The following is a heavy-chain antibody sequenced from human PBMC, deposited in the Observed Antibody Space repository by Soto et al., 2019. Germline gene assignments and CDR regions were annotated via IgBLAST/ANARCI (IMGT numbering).Heavy chain of an antibody. J-gene: IGHJ5*01. CDR3: ARQRTYSSAWFDY. CDR1: GGSIGNYY. Sequence: SETLSLTCTVSGGSIGNYYWTWIRQPAGKGLEWIGRIYTSGTTNYNPSLKSRVTMLIDPSRNQFSLRLSSVTAADTALYYCARQRTYSSAWFDYWGQGTLVTVSS. CDR2: IYTSGTT. D-gene: IGHD6-19*01. V-gene: IGHV4-4*07.